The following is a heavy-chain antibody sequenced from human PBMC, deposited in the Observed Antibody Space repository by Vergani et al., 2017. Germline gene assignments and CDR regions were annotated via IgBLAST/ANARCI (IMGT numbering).Heavy chain of an antibody. Sequence: QVQLQESGPGLVKHSETLSLTCTVSGGSVSSGSYYWSWIRQPPGKGLEWIGYIYYSGSTNYNPSLKSRVTISVDTSKNQFSLKLSSVTAADTAVYYCATHRGQNGHYNWFDPWGQGTLVTVSS. D-gene: IGHD3-10*01. CDR3: ATHRGQNGHYNWFDP. V-gene: IGHV4-61*01. J-gene: IGHJ5*02. CDR2: IYYSGST. CDR1: GGSVSSGSYY.